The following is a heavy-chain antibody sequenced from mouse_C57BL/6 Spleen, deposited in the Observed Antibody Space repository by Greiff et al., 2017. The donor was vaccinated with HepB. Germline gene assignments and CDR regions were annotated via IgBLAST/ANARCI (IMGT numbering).Heavy chain of an antibody. CDR2: IHPNSGST. CDR3: ARLGTTVVATGDY. CDR1: GYTFTSYW. D-gene: IGHD1-1*01. Sequence: VQLQQPGAELVKPGASVKLSCKASGYTFTSYWMHWVKQRPGQGLEWIGMIHPNSGSTNYNEKFKSKATLTVDKSSSTAYMQLSSLTSEDSAVYYSARLGTTVVATGDYWGQGTTLTVSS. V-gene: IGHV1-64*01. J-gene: IGHJ2*01.